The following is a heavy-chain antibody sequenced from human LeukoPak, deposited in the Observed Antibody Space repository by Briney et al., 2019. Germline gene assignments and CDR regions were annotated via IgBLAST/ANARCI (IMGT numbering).Heavy chain of an antibody. CDR1: EFTFGSYW. Sequence: GGSLRLSCAASEFTFGSYWMTWVRQAPGKGLEWVANINRDGSKNHFVDSVKGRFTISRDNAKNFLYLQMNSLRAEDTAVYFCARDSSPYCGDDCYFDAFDLWGQGAMVTVSS. CDR2: INRDGSKN. V-gene: IGHV3-7*03. CDR3: ARDSSPYCGDDCYFDAFDL. J-gene: IGHJ3*01. D-gene: IGHD2-21*02.